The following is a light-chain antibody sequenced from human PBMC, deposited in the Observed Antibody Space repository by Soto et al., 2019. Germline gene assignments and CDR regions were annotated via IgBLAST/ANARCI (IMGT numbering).Light chain of an antibody. J-gene: IGKJ1*01. CDR3: QHYGSGLWT. Sequence: EIVLTQSPGTLSLSPGERATLSCRASQSVTSTSFAWYQQIPGQVPRLLIYSASSRATGIPDRFSGGGSGTDFTPTISGLEPEDVAVYYCQHYGSGLWTFGQGTRVEI. CDR1: QSVTSTS. CDR2: SAS. V-gene: IGKV3-20*01.